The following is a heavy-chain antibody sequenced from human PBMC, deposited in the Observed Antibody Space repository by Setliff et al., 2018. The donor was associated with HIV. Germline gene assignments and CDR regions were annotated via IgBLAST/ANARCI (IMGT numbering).Heavy chain of an antibody. J-gene: IGHJ4*02. CDR3: AKGESVGSGTVSLDY. D-gene: IGHD3-10*01. Sequence: SETLSLTCTVTGYSISSGYYWAWIRQPPGKGLEWIGYIYHAGNTYYNPSLKSRVTISVDNSKNQFSLNVNSVTAADTAVYYCAKGESVGSGTVSLDYWGQGKLVTVSS. CDR2: IYHAGNT. V-gene: IGHV4-38-2*02. CDR1: GYSISSGYY.